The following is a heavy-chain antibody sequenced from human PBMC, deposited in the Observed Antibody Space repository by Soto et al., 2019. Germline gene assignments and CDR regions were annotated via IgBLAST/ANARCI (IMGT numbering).Heavy chain of an antibody. J-gene: IGHJ5*02. CDR1: GGTFSSYA. V-gene: IGHV1-69*01. D-gene: IGHD3-3*01. CDR3: ARGGITTIFGGGRPFDP. Sequence: QVQLVQSGAEVKKPGSSVKVSCKASGGTFSSYAISWVRQAPGQGLEWMGGIIPIFGTANYAQKFQGRVTITADETTSTAYMELSSLRSEDTDVYYCARGGITTIFGGGRPFDPWGQGTLVTVSS. CDR2: IIPIFGTA.